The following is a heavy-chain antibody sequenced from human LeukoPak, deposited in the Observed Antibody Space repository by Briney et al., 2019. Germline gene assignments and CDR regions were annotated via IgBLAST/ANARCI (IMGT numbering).Heavy chain of an antibody. J-gene: IGHJ4*02. CDR3: ATWRTAKTGFDY. Sequence: SETLSLTCTVSGVSISNNNYYWAWIRQPPGKGLECIGSIYYSGSPYYNPSLRSRVTISVDTSKNQFSLRLSSVTAADTAVYYCATWRTAKTGFDYWGQGTLVTVSS. CDR1: GVSISNNNYY. CDR2: IYYSGSP. D-gene: IGHD1-1*01. V-gene: IGHV4-39*01.